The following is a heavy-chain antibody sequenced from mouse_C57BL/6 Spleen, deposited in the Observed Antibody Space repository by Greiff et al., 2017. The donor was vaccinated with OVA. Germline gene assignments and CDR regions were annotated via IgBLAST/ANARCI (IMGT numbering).Heavy chain of an antibody. CDR2: ISPSNGGT. Sequence: QVQLQQPGTELVKPGASVKLSCTASGYTFTSYWMHWVKQRPGQGLEWIGNISPSNGGTNYTEKFKRKATLTVDKSSSTAYMQLSSLTSEDSAVYYCARDNDYDGGLAMDDWGQGTSVTVSS. V-gene: IGHV1-53*01. CDR3: ARDNDYDGGLAMDD. CDR1: GYTFTSYW. D-gene: IGHD2-4*01. J-gene: IGHJ4*01.